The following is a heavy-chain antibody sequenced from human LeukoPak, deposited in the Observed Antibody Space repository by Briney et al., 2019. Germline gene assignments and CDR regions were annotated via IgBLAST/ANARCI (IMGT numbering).Heavy chain of an antibody. J-gene: IGHJ4*02. Sequence: PGRSLRLSCAASGFTFSSYAMHWVRQAPGKGLEWVAIISHDGSNKYYADSVKGRFTIPRDNSKNTLYLQMNSLRAEDMAVYYCASPLDGYSYGFDYWGQGTLVTVSS. D-gene: IGHD5-18*01. CDR2: ISHDGSNK. V-gene: IGHV3-30*04. CDR3: ASPLDGYSYGFDY. CDR1: GFTFSSYA.